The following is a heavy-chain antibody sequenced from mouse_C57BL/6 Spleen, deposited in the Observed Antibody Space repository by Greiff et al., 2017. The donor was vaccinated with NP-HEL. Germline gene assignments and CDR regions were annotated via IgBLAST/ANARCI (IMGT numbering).Heavy chain of an antibody. J-gene: IGHJ4*01. V-gene: IGHV1-7*01. D-gene: IGHD2-2*01. CDR3: ARSGYDEGHAMDY. Sequence: QVQLKESGAELAKPGASVKLSCKASGYTFTSYWMHWVKQRPGQGLEWIGYINPSSGYTKYNQKFKDKATLTADKSSSTAYMQLSSLTYEDSAVYYCARSGYDEGHAMDYWGQGTSVTVSS. CDR1: GYTFTSYW. CDR2: INPSSGYT.